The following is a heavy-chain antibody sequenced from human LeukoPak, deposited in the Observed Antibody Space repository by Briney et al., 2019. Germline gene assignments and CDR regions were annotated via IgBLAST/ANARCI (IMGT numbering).Heavy chain of an antibody. CDR3: ARDFSQGATLYVEYFDY. CDR2: IYYSGST. CDR1: GGSISSSSYY. J-gene: IGHJ4*02. Sequence: SETLSLTCTVSGGSISSSSYYWGWIRQPPGKGLEWIGSIYYSGSTYYNPSLKSRVTISVDTSKNQFSLKLSSVTAADTAVYYCARDFSQGATLYVEYFDYWGQGTLVTVSS. D-gene: IGHD3-10*02. V-gene: IGHV4-39*07.